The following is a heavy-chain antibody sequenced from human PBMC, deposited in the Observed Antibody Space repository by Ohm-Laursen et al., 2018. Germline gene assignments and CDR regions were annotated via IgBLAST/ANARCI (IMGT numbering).Heavy chain of an antibody. Sequence: SLRLSCSASGFTYSNYAMTWVRQAPGKGLEWVSAMIGSGDRTYHADSVKGRFTISRDNAKNSLYLQMNSLRAEDTAVYSCAVGDRGTTAVAGDFWGPGTLVTVSS. CDR3: AVGDRGTTAVAGDF. J-gene: IGHJ4*02. V-gene: IGHV3-23*01. CDR2: MIGSGDRT. CDR1: GFTYSNYA. D-gene: IGHD6-19*01.